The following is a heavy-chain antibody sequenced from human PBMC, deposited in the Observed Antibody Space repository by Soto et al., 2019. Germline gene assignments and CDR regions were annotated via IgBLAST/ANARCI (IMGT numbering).Heavy chain of an antibody. D-gene: IGHD3-3*01. J-gene: IGHJ5*02. Sequence: PSETLSLTCTVSGGSVNSGSYYWSWIRQPPGKGLEWIGYIYYSGSTNYNPSLKSRVTISVDTSKNQFSLKLSSVTAADTAVYYCARATYYDFWSGYSNWFDPWGQGTLVTVSS. CDR2: IYYSGST. CDR1: GGSVNSGSYY. CDR3: ARATYYDFWSGYSNWFDP. V-gene: IGHV4-61*01.